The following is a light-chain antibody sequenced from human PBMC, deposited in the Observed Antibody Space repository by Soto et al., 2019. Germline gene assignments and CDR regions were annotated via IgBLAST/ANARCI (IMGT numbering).Light chain of an antibody. V-gene: IGLV4-60*02. CDR3: DTWDSNIRI. CDR1: SGHSTYI. J-gene: IGLJ2*01. CDR2: LEGSGSY. Sequence: QLVLTQSSSASASLGSSVKLTCTLSSGHSTYIIAWHQQQPGKAPRYLMKLEGSGSYNKGSGVPDRFSGSSSGADRYLTISNLQFEDEADYYCDTWDSNIRIFGGGTKLTVL.